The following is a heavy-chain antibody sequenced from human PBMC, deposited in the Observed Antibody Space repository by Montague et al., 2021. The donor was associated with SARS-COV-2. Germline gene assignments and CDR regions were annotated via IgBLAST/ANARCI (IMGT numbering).Heavy chain of an antibody. CDR1: GGSISSSSYY. CDR3: ARDGAGDWYCDL. D-gene: IGHD4/OR15-4a*01. J-gene: IGHJ2*01. CDR2: IYYSGTT. Sequence: SETLSLTCTVSGGSISSSSYYWGWIRQPPGKGPEWIGSIYYSGTTXYNPSLRSRVTMSVDTSKNQFSLRLSSVTAADTAVFYCARDGAGDWYCDLWGRGTLVTVSS. V-gene: IGHV4-39*02.